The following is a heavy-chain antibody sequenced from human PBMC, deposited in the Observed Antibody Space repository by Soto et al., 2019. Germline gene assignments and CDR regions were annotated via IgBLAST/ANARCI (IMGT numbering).Heavy chain of an antibody. CDR3: AKLKRGAPVSYFDH. Sequence: ASVKVSCKASGYIFTAYSMHWVRQAPGQGLEWLGWINPNSGDTIYAQKFQDRVTMTCDTSVSTAYLELSSLSSDDTALYYCAKLKRGAPVSYFDHWGQGILVTVSS. J-gene: IGHJ4*02. CDR2: INPNSGDT. CDR1: GYIFTAYS. D-gene: IGHD1-26*01. V-gene: IGHV1-2*02.